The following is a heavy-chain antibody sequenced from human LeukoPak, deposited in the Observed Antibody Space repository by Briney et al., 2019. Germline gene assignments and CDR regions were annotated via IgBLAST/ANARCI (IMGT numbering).Heavy chain of an antibody. J-gene: IGHJ4*02. CDR3: ARGWSGYDWDY. CDR1: GCALSSYY. Sequence: SETLSLTCTVSGCALSSYYWSWIRQPPGKGLEWIGYIYYCGSTNYNPSLKSRVTISVDTSKNQFSLLLSSVTAADAAVYYCARGWSGYDWDYLGQGTLVTVSS. CDR2: IYYCGST. V-gene: IGHV4-59*01. D-gene: IGHD3-3*01.